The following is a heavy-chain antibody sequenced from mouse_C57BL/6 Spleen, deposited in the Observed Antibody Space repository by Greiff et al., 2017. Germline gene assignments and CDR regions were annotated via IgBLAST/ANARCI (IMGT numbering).Heavy chain of an antibody. J-gene: IGHJ4*01. V-gene: IGHV1-5*01. Sequence: EVQLQQSGTVLARPGASVKMSCKTSGYTFTSYWMHWVKQRPGQGLEWIGAIYPGNSDTSYNQKFKGKAKLTAVTSASTAYMALSSLTNEDSAVYYCTRSYYYGSSPDAMDYWGQGTSVTVSS. CDR2: IYPGNSDT. D-gene: IGHD1-1*01. CDR1: GYTFTSYW. CDR3: TRSYYYGSSPDAMDY.